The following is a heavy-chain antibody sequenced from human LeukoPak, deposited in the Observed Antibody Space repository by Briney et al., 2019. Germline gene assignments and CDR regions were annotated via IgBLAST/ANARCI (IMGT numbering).Heavy chain of an antibody. Sequence: ASVKVSCKASGGTFSSYAISWVRQAPGQGLEWMGRIIPIFGTANYAQKFQGRVTITTDESTSTAYMELSSLRSVDTAVYYCARDAYDSSGILDYWGQGTLVTVSS. V-gene: IGHV1-69*05. J-gene: IGHJ4*02. CDR2: IIPIFGTA. CDR1: GGTFSSYA. CDR3: ARDAYDSSGILDY. D-gene: IGHD3-22*01.